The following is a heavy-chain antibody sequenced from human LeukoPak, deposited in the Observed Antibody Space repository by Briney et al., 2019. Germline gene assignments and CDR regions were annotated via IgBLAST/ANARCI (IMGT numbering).Heavy chain of an antibody. J-gene: IGHJ4*02. Sequence: ASVKVSCKASGYTFTSYYMHWVRQAPGQGLEWMGIINPGGGSTSYAQKFQGRVTMTRDTSTSTLYMELSSLRSEDTAVYYCARRGGGGYYYDYWGQGTLVTVSS. CDR1: GYTFTSYY. CDR3: ARRGGGGYYYDY. CDR2: INPGGGST. V-gene: IGHV1-46*01. D-gene: IGHD3-22*01.